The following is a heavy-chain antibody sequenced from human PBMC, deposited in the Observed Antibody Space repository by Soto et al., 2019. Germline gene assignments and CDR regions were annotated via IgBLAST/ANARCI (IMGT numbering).Heavy chain of an antibody. CDR1: GFTFSSYA. Sequence: EVQLLESGGGLVQPGGSLRLSCAASGFTFSSYAMSWVRQAPGKGLEWVSAISGSGGSTYYADSVKGRFTISRDNSKNTLYLQMNSLRAEDTAVYYCAKVLVDIVATIWVEYYYGMDVWGQGTTVTVSS. CDR2: ISGSGGST. V-gene: IGHV3-23*01. D-gene: IGHD5-12*01. CDR3: AKVLVDIVATIWVEYYYGMDV. J-gene: IGHJ6*02.